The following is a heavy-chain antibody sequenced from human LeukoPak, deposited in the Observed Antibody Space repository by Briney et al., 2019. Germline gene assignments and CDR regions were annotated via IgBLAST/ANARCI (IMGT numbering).Heavy chain of an antibody. CDR2: INHSGST. J-gene: IGHJ4*02. CDR3: ARDGYNFPFDY. Sequence: PSETLSLTCAVYGGSFSGYYWSWIRQPPGKGLEWIGEINHSGSTNYNPSLKSRVTISVDTSKNQFSLKLSSVTAADTAVYYCARDGYNFPFDYWGQGTLVTVSS. CDR1: GGSFSGYY. D-gene: IGHD5-24*01. V-gene: IGHV4-34*01.